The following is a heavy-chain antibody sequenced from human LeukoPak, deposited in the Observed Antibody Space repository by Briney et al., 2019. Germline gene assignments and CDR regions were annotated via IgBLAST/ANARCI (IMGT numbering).Heavy chain of an antibody. V-gene: IGHV1-46*01. D-gene: IGHD1-7*01. CDR2: INPSGGST. Sequence: GASVKVSCKASGYTFTSYYMHWVRQAAGQGHEWMGIINPSGGSTSYAQKFQGRVTMTRDMSTSTVYMELSSLRSEDTAVYYCAREGNWNYDIWGQGTLVTVSS. J-gene: IGHJ4*02. CDR3: AREGNWNYDI. CDR1: GYTFTSYY.